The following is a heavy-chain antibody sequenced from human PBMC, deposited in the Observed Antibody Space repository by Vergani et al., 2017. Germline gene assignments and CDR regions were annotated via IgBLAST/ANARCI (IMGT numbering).Heavy chain of an antibody. CDR3: ARDPDIVVVPAAPYYYYYYGMDV. Sequence: QVPLVPSGAAVKKPGASVKVSCKASGYTFTSYGISWVRQAPGQGLEWMGWISAYNGNTNYAQKLQGRVTMTTDTSTSTAYMELRSLRSDDTAVYYCARDPDIVVVPAAPYYYYYYGMDVWGQGTTVTVSS. CDR1: GYTFTSYG. V-gene: IGHV1-18*04. D-gene: IGHD2-2*01. CDR2: ISAYNGNT. J-gene: IGHJ6*02.